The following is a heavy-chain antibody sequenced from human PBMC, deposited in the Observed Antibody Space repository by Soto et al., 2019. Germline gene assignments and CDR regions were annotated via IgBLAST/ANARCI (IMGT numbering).Heavy chain of an antibody. CDR1: GYTFTXYA. D-gene: IGHD2-2*01. CDR3: AREPLVVVVPAAMTFDP. J-gene: IGHJ5*02. Sequence: ASVKVSCKASGYTFTXYAMHWVRQAPGQRLEWMGWINAGNGNTKYSQKFQGRVTITRDTSASTAYMELSSLRSEDTAVYYCAREPLVVVVPAAMTFDPWGQGTLVTVSS. V-gene: IGHV1-3*01. CDR2: INAGNGNT.